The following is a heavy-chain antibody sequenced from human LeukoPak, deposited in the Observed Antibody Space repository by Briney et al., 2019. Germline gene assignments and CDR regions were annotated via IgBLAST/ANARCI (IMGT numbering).Heavy chain of an antibody. D-gene: IGHD2-21*01. CDR1: GGSFSGYY. V-gene: IGHV3-7*01. CDR2: IKQDGSEK. CDR3: AREIAYTAFDI. Sequence: ETLSLTCAVYGGSFSGYYWSWVRQAPGKGLEWVANIKQDGSEKYYVDSVKGRFTISRDNAKNSLYLQMNSLRAEDTAVYYCAREIAYTAFDIWGQGTMVTVSS. J-gene: IGHJ3*02.